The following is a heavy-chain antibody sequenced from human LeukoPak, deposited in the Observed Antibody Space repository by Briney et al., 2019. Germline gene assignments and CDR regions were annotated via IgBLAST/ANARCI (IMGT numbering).Heavy chain of an antibody. CDR2: IRSKASSYAT. CDR1: GFTFSGSA. V-gene: IGHV3-73*01. CDR3: TVNYCSGGSCYML. D-gene: IGHD2-15*01. Sequence: GGSLRLSCAASGFTFSGSAMHWVRQASGKGLEWVGRIRSKASSYATSYAASVKGRFTISRDDSKNTAYLQMNSLKTEDTAVYYCTVNYCSGGSCYMLWGQGTLVTVSS. J-gene: IGHJ4*02.